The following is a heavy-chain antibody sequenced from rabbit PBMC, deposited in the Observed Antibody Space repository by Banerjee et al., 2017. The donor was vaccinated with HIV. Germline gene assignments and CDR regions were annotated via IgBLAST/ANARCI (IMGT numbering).Heavy chain of an antibody. Sequence: QEQLEESGGGLVQPEGSLALTCTASGFTINNYYYMCWVRQAPGKGLEWIGCIDGGDGSPYYASWAKGRFTISKTSSTTVTLQMTSLTAADTATYFCARDRDGDAGYGSLALWGPGTLVTVS. V-gene: IGHV1S45*01. J-gene: IGHJ6*01. CDR2: IDGGDGSP. CDR1: GFTINNYYY. CDR3: ARDRDGDAGYGSLAL. D-gene: IGHD7-1*01.